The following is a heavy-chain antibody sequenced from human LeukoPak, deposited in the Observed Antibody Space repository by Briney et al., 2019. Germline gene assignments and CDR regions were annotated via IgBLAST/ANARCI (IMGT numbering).Heavy chain of an antibody. V-gene: IGHV1-2*02. J-gene: IGHJ6*02. Sequence: ASVKVSCKASGYTFTGYYMHWVRQAPGQGLEWMGWINPNSGGTNYAQKFRGRVTMTRDTSISTAYMELSRLRSDDTAVYYCARGGYSYGLHYYYGMDVWGQGTTVTVSS. D-gene: IGHD5-18*01. CDR3: ARGGYSYGLHYYYGMDV. CDR2: INPNSGGT. CDR1: GYTFTGYY.